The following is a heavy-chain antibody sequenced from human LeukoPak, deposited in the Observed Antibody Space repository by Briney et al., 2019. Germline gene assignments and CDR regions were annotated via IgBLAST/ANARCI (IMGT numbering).Heavy chain of an antibody. CDR2: ISHSSTPT. D-gene: IGHD2-21*01. J-gene: IGHJ3*02. Sequence: RPGGSLRLSCEAPAFTISSHSRNRVPHAPGKRRERVSYISHSSTPTHHADPVKGRFTTSRDNGTNSLYLQMDSLRVEDMAVYYCARDRRPFCGGDCYWAIDIWGQGTLVTVSS. CDR3: ARDRRPFCGGDCYWAIDI. V-gene: IGHV3-48*04. CDR1: AFTISSHS.